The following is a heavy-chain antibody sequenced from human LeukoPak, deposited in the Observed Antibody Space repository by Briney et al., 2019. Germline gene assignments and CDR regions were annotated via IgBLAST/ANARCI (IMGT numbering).Heavy chain of an antibody. V-gene: IGHV3-21*01. J-gene: IGHJ3*02. Sequence: GGSLRLSCAASGFTFSSYSMNWVRQAPGKGLEWVSSISSSSSYIYYADSVKGRFTISRDNAKNSLYLQMNSLRAEDTAVYYCARDDTTHYYGSDNYYLDAFDIWGQGTMVTVSS. CDR3: ARDDTTHYYGSDNYYLDAFDI. D-gene: IGHD3-10*01. CDR1: GFTFSSYS. CDR2: ISSSSSYI.